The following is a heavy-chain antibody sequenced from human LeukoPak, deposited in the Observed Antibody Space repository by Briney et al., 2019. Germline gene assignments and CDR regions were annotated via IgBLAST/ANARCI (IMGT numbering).Heavy chain of an antibody. Sequence: ASVKVSCKASGGTFSSYAISWVRQAPGQGLEWMGGIIPIFGTANYAQKFQGRVTITTDESTSTAYMELSSLRSKDTAVYYCASPSRYYDILTGSITLDYWGQGTLVTVSS. D-gene: IGHD3-9*01. CDR1: GGTFSSYA. J-gene: IGHJ4*02. CDR3: ASPSRYYDILTGSITLDY. CDR2: IIPIFGTA. V-gene: IGHV1-69*05.